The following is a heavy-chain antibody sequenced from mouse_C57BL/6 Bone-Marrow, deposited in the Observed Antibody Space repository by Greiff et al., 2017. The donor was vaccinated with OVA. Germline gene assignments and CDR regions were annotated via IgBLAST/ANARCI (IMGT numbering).Heavy chain of an antibody. J-gene: IGHJ1*03. CDR3: ARRWYWYFDV. CDR1: GYAFSSSW. V-gene: IGHV1-82*01. Sequence: VKLMESGPELVKPGASVKISCKASGYAFSSSWMNWVKQRPGKGLEWIGRIYPGDGDTNYNGKFKGKATLTADKSSSTAYMQLSSLTSEDSAVYFCARRWYWYFDVWGTGTTVTVSS. CDR2: IYPGDGDT.